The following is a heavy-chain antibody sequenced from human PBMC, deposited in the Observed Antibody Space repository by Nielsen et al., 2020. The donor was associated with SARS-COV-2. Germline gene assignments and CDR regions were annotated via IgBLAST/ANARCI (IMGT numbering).Heavy chain of an antibody. CDR2: IGRHGNIT. CDR3: AKDMVPVLLWFEGDAFDI. V-gene: IGHV3-64*01. CDR1: GFTFSSHA. J-gene: IGHJ3*02. D-gene: IGHD5-18*01. Sequence: GESLKISCAGSGFTFSSHAIHWVRQAPGKGLEYVSAIGRHGNITYYASSVKGRFTISRDNSKNTLYLQMNSLRAEDTAVYYCAKDMVPVLLWFEGDAFDIWGQGTMVTVSS.